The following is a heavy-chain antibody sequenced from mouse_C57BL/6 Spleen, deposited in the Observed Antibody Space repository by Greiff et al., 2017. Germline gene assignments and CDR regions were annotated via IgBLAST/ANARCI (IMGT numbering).Heavy chain of an antibody. CDR1: GFNIKDDY. CDR2: IDPENGDT. J-gene: IGHJ4*01. V-gene: IGHV14-4*01. Sequence: VQLQQSGAELVRPGASVKLSCTASGFNIKDDYMHWVKQRPEQGLEWIGWIDPENGDTEYATKFQGKATITADTSSNTAYLQLSSLTSKDTAVYYCTTAYNAGSSHYAMDYWGQGTSVSVSS. CDR3: TTAYNAGSSHYAMDY. D-gene: IGHD1-1*01.